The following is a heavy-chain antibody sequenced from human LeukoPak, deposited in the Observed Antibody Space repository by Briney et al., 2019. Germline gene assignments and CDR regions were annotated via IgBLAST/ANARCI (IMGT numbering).Heavy chain of an antibody. V-gene: IGHV1-8*03. J-gene: IGHJ4*02. CDR1: GYTFSNYD. D-gene: IGHD3-22*01. CDR3: AREPASSSGYIPLDY. CDR2: MSPTNGDT. Sequence: ASVKVSCKASGYTFSNYDINWMRQATGQGLEWMAWMSPTNGDTGYAQKFQGRVTLTRDTSMSTAYMELTSLRSEDTAVYYCAREPASSSGYIPLDYWGQGTLVTVSS.